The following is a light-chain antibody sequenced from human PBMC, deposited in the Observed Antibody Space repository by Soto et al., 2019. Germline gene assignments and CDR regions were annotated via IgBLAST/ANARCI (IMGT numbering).Light chain of an antibody. V-gene: IGLV3-21*02. CDR2: DDS. CDR3: CSYAGIYSYV. CDR1: NIGSKS. Sequence: SYELTQPPSVSVAPGQTARITCGGNNIGSKSVHWYQQKPGQAPVLVVYDDSDRPSGIPERFSGSNSGNTATLTISGLQAEDEADYYCCSYAGIYSYVFGTGTKLTVL. J-gene: IGLJ1*01.